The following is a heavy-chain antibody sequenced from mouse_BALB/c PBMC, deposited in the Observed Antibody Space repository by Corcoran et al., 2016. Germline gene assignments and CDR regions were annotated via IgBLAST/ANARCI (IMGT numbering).Heavy chain of an antibody. J-gene: IGHJ1*01. CDR2: INPYNDGT. Sequence: EVQLQQSGPELVKPGASLTMSCKASGYTFNSYFMIWVKQKPGKGLEWIGYINPYNDGTKYNEKFKGKATLTSDKSSSTAYMELSSLTSEDSAVYYCARYDCYFDVWGAGPTVTVSS. CDR1: GYTFNSYF. CDR3: ARYDCYFDV. D-gene: IGHD2-14*01. V-gene: IGHV1S136*01.